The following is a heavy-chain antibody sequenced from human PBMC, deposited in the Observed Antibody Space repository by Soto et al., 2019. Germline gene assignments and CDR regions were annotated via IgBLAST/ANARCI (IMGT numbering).Heavy chain of an antibody. CDR3: ARGITKLVTPDKYYFES. CDR1: GGSFSGYY. J-gene: IGHJ4*02. Sequence: SETLSLTCAVYGGSFSGYYWSWIRQPPGKWLEWIGEINHSGGTNHNPSLKSRVSISVDTSKNQFSLKLRSVTAADTAVYYCARGITKLVTPDKYYFESWGQGNMVTVSS. V-gene: IGHV4-34*01. D-gene: IGHD3-22*01. CDR2: INHSGGT.